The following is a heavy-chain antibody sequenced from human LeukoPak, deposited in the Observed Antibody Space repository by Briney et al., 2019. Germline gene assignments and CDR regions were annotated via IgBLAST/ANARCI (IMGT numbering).Heavy chain of an antibody. CDR2: IKSKTDGETT. D-gene: IGHD3-16*02. Sequence: GGSLRLSCAASGFTFNSYSMNWVRQAPGQGLEWVARIKSKTDGETTDYAAHVKGRFTISRGDSKNSLYLQMNSLKTEDTAVYYWTTDYYDYVWGSYRPDYWGQGTLVTVSS. J-gene: IGHJ4*02. CDR3: TTDYYDYVWGSYRPDY. V-gene: IGHV3-15*01. CDR1: GFTFNSYS.